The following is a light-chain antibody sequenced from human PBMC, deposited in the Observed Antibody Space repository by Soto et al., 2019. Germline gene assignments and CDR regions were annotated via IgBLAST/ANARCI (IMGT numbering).Light chain of an antibody. Sequence: EIVLTQSPATLSLSPGERATLSCRASQSVSSYLAWYQQKPGQAPRLLIYDASNRATGIPARFSGSGSGTDFTVTISSLEPEDFAVYYCQPRSNWHELTFGGGPKVEIK. CDR2: DAS. V-gene: IGKV3-11*01. CDR1: QSVSSY. CDR3: QPRSNWHELT. J-gene: IGKJ4*01.